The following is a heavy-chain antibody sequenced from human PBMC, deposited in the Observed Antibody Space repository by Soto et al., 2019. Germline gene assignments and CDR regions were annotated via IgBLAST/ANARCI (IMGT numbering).Heavy chain of an antibody. CDR1: GGTFSNSP. Sequence: QVQLVQSGAEVKKPGSSVKVSCKSSGGTFSNSPISWVRQAPGQGLEWMGGVIPLFRTANYAQKFQGRVTITADXXTXTXVMELSSLRSGDTAVYYCARSRFVVGVTEDSYGMDVWGQGTTVTVAS. D-gene: IGHD2-15*01. V-gene: IGHV1-69*12. J-gene: IGHJ6*02. CDR2: VIPLFRTA. CDR3: ARSRFVVGVTEDSYGMDV.